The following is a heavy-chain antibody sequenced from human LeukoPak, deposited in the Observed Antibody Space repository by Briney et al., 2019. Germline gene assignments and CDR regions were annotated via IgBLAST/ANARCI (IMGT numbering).Heavy chain of an antibody. CDR2: IYNDGTST. J-gene: IGHJ4*02. CDR1: GFTFSDYW. Sequence: TGGSLRLSCAASGFTFSDYWMHWVRQVPGKGLVSISCIYNDGTSTNYADSVKGRFTISRDNSKNTLYLQIYSLRAEDTAVYYCVRGSIGWNGLDYWGLGALVTVSS. CDR3: VRGSIGWNGLDY. V-gene: IGHV3-74*01. D-gene: IGHD6-19*01.